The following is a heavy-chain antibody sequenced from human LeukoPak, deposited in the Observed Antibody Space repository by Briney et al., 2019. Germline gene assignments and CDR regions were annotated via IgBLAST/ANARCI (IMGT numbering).Heavy chain of an antibody. V-gene: IGHV3-23*01. J-gene: IGHJ4*02. CDR2: ISGDGEST. CDR1: GFPLTSYA. CDR3: ARDEYKADAY. Sequence: PGASLSLSCAAPGFPLTSYALDWVRQAPGKGLEWISVISGDGESTHYADSVKGRFTISRDNSKNTLYLQMNSLRAEDTAVYYCARDEYKADAYWGQGTLVTVSS. D-gene: IGHD2/OR15-2a*01.